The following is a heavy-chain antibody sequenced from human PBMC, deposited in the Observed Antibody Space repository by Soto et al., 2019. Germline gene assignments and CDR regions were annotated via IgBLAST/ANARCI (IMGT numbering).Heavy chain of an antibody. CDR2: IQSGGPT. CDR1: GFTVSSKY. Sequence: PGGSLRLSCAASGFTVSSKYMSWVRQAPGKGLEWVSLIQSGGPTYYADSVKGRFTISRDTSENTLHLQTDSLRAEDTAVYYCARDDVLCDGGRCYGVPLDVWGKGTKVTVSS. CDR3: ARDDVLCDGGRCYGVPLDV. D-gene: IGHD2-15*01. J-gene: IGHJ6*04. V-gene: IGHV3-66*01.